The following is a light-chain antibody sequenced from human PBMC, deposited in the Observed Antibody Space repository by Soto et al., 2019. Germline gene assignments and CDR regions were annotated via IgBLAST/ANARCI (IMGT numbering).Light chain of an antibody. V-gene: IGKV3-11*01. CDR2: DAT. CDR3: QQRYHWPPLT. J-gene: IGKJ4*01. Sequence: EIVLTQSPVTLSLSPGDTATLSCRASQSVIRYVAWYQQKPGQPPRLLIYDATIRASGIPARFSGSGSGTGFSLTISSLEPEDFAVYYCQQRYHWPPLTFGGGTKVEVK. CDR1: QSVIRY.